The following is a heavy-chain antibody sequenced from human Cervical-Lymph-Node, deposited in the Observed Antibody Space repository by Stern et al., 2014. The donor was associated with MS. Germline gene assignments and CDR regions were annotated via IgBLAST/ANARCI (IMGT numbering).Heavy chain of an antibody. D-gene: IGHD1-26*01. J-gene: IGHJ5*02. CDR1: GLSLSNPRMG. CDR3: ARSYSGTYLDWFDP. CDR2: IFATDEK. V-gene: IGHV2-26*01. Sequence: QITLKESGPVLVKPTETLTLTCSVSGLSLSNPRMGVSWIRQPPGKALEWLAHIFATDEKSNSTSLESRLTISRGTSKSQVVLTMTNMGPVDTATYYCARSYSGTYLDWFDPWGQGTLVTVSS.